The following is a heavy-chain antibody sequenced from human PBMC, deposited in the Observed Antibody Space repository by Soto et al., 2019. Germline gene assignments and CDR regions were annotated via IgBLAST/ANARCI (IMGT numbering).Heavy chain of an antibody. D-gene: IGHD3-22*01. Sequence: QLQLQESGSGLVKPSQTLSLTCTVSGGSITTGGSSWSWVRQPPGKGLECIGYIYRSGSTYYNLSLKSRITISLDTSKNQFSLNLTSVTAADTAVYYCARLRGYGAFDIWGQGTMVTVSS. J-gene: IGHJ3*02. V-gene: IGHV4-30-2*01. CDR1: GGSITTGGSS. CDR3: ARLRGYGAFDI. CDR2: IYRSGST.